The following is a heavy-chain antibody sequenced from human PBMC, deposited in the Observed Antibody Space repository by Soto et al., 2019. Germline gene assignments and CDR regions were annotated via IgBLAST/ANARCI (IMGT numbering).Heavy chain of an antibody. CDR2: IYYSGST. Sequence: SETLSLTCTVSGGSISSSSYYWGWIRQPPGKGLEWIGSIYYSGSTYYNPSLKSRVTISVDTSKNQFSLKLSSVTAADTAVYYCARGRIGRPSFDYWGQGTLVTVSS. V-gene: IGHV4-39*01. J-gene: IGHJ4*02. CDR1: GGSISSSSYY. CDR3: ARGRIGRPSFDY.